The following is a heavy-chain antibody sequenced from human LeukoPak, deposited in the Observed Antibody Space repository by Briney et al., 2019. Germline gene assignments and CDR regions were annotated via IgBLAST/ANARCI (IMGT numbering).Heavy chain of an antibody. CDR3: AKGVVTRYYYYMDV. D-gene: IGHD3-3*01. CDR1: GGSISSYY. Sequence: SETLSLTCTVSGGSISSYYWSWIRQPPGKGLEWIGYIYYSGSTNYNPSLKSRVTISVDTSKNQFSLKLSSVTAADTAVYYCAKGVVTRYYYYMDVWGKGTTVTVSS. J-gene: IGHJ6*03. CDR2: IYYSGST. V-gene: IGHV4-59*01.